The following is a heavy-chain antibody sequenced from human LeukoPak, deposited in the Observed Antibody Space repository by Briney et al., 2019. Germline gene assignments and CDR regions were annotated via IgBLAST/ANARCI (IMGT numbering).Heavy chain of an antibody. CDR1: GFTFSSYS. J-gene: IGHJ4*02. Sequence: KAGGSLRLSCAASGFTFSSYSMNWVRQAPGKGLEWVSSISSSSSYIYYADSVKGRFTISRDNAKNSLYLQMNSLRAEDTAVYYCARGSRGYSYGKAEDYWGQGTLVTVSS. CDR3: ARGSRGYSYGKAEDY. CDR2: ISSSSSYI. V-gene: IGHV3-21*01. D-gene: IGHD5-18*01.